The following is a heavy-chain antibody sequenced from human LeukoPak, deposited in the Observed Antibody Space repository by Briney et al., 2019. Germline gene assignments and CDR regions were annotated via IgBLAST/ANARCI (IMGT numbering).Heavy chain of an antibody. CDR1: GFTFSSYW. D-gene: IGHD3-10*01. J-gene: IGHJ4*02. CDR3: ARSDGSGSYYFDY. CDR2: INSDGSST. V-gene: IGHV3-74*01. Sequence: PGGSLRLSCAASGFTFSSYWMHWVRQAPGKGLVWVSRINSDGSSTSYADSVKGRFTISRDNAKNTLYLQTNSLRAEDTAVYYCARSDGSGSYYFDYWGQGTLVTVSS.